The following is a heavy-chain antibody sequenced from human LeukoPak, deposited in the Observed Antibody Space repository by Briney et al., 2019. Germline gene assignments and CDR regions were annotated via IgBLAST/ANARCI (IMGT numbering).Heavy chain of an antibody. CDR3: ARDLHYHVAMDV. V-gene: IGHV3-23*01. J-gene: IGHJ6*02. CDR1: GFTFSSFA. D-gene: IGHD1-26*01. CDR2: IGSDNKP. Sequence: PGGSLRLSCAASGFTFSSFAMSWVRQAPGQGLEWVSSIGSDNKPHYSESVKGRFAISRDNSKSMLFLQLNSLRAEDTALYYCARDLHYHVAMDVWGQGTTVTVSS.